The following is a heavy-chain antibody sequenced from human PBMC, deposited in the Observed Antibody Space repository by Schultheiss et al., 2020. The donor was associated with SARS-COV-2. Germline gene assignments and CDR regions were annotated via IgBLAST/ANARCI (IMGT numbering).Heavy chain of an antibody. V-gene: IGHV3-33*05. Sequence: GGSLRLSCAASGFTFGTYAMHWVRQAPGKGLEWVAVISYDGSNKYYADSVKGRFTISRDNSKNTLYLQMNSLRAEDTAVYYCARGFNYDILTDSMDVWGQGTTVTVSS. CDR3: ARGFNYDILTDSMDV. CDR2: ISYDGSNK. J-gene: IGHJ6*02. D-gene: IGHD3-9*01. CDR1: GFTFGTYA.